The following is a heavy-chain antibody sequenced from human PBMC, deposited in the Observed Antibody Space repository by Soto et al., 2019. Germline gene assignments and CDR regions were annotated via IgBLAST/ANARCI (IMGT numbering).Heavy chain of an antibody. CDR2: ISGSGSST. CDR3: AKGAVVGGSHPNNWFDP. CDR1: GFTFSSYA. Sequence: VGSLRLSCAASGFTFSSYAMGWVRQAPGKGLEWVSAISGSGSSTYYADSVKGRFTISRDNSKNTLYLQMNSLRAEDTAVYYCAKGAVVGGSHPNNWFDPWGQGTLVTVSS. J-gene: IGHJ5*02. D-gene: IGHD2-2*01. V-gene: IGHV3-23*01.